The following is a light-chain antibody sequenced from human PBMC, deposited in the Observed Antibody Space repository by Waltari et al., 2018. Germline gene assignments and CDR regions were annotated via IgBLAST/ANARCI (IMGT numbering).Light chain of an antibody. J-gene: IGLJ1*01. CDR3: CSYAGTFTPVV. CDR1: SSDVGGYNF. Sequence: QSALTQPRSVSASPGPSVTISCTGTSSDVGGYNFVSWYQQHPGKAPKLMIYDTNKRPAVGPDLFSGSKCGNTASLVISALQADDEADYYCCSYAGTFTPVVFGTGTRVTVL. CDR2: DTN. V-gene: IGLV2-11*01.